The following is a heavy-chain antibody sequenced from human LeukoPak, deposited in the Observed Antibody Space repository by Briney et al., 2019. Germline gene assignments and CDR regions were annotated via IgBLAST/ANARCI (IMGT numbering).Heavy chain of an antibody. J-gene: IGHJ4*02. V-gene: IGHV3-30*03. D-gene: IGHD3-10*01. Sequence: GGSLRLSCAASGFTFSSYGLHWVRQAPGKGLEWVAVISYDGGNKYYADSVKGRFSISRDNSKNTVYLQMNTLRGEDTAVYYCARDTVSGSHDFDYWGQGTLVTVFS. CDR2: ISYDGGNK. CDR3: ARDTVSGSHDFDY. CDR1: GFTFSSYG.